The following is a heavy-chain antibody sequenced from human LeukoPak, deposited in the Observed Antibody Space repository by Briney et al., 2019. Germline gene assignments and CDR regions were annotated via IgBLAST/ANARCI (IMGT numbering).Heavy chain of an antibody. J-gene: IGHJ5*02. D-gene: IGHD3-10*01. V-gene: IGHV4-59*01. CDR2: IYYSGST. CDR3: ARASYGSGTLGPFDP. Sequence: SETLSLTCTVSGGSISSYYWSWIRQPPGKGLGWIGYIYYSGSTHYNPSLKSRVTISVDTSKNQFSLKLSSVTAADTAVYYCARASYGSGTLGPFDPWGQGTLVTVSS. CDR1: GGSISSYY.